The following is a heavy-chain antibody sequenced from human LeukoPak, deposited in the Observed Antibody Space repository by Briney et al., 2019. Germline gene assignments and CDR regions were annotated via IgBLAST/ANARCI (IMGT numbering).Heavy chain of an antibody. J-gene: IGHJ4*02. Sequence: GRSLRLSCAASGFTFSSYAMHWVRQAPGKGLEWVAVISYDGSNKYYADSVKGRFTISRDNSKSTLYLQMNSLRAEDTAVYYCARDQSTAEGGWYGFYFDYWGQGTLVTVSS. V-gene: IGHV3-30*04. CDR1: GFTFSSYA. CDR3: ARDQSTAEGGWYGFYFDY. CDR2: ISYDGSNK. D-gene: IGHD6-19*01.